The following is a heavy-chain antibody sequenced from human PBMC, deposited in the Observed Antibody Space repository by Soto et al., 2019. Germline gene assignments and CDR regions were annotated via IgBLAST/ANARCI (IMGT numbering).Heavy chain of an antibody. CDR2: IITFVGKA. J-gene: IGHJ6*03. CDR1: GGTLSSYS. D-gene: IGHD2-8*02. V-gene: IGHV1-69*08. CDR3: ARVTGCHDSGCNHMDV. Sequence: QVQLVQSGPEVKKPGSSVKVSCKTSGGTLSSYSISWVRQAPGQGLEWVGRIITFVGKANVAQQFQGRVTITADRSKGTTHMELGRLTSYGTAVYFLARVTGCHDSGCNHMDVWGTGTTVTGPS.